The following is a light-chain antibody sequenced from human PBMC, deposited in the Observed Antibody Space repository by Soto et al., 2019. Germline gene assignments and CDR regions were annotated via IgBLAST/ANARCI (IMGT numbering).Light chain of an antibody. Sequence: EIVLTQSPGTLSLSPGERATLSCRASQSVSSIYLAWYQQKPGQAPRLLIYDASARATGIPARFSGSGSGTDFTLTISRLEPGDFVVYYCQQYDTSLYTFGKGTKLEIK. CDR1: QSVSSIY. CDR3: QQYDTSLYT. CDR2: DAS. V-gene: IGKV3-20*01. J-gene: IGKJ2*01.